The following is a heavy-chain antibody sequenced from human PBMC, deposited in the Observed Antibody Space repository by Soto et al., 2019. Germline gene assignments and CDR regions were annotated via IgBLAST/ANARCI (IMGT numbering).Heavy chain of an antibody. Sequence: ASVKVSCKASGYTFTNYAMHWVRQAPGQRLEWMGWINAGNGNTRYSQKFQGRVTIARDTSTSAVYMELSSLRSEDTAVYFCARGPGIAVAGTLYSWGQGTLVTVSS. V-gene: IGHV1-3*01. D-gene: IGHD6-19*01. J-gene: IGHJ4*02. CDR3: ARGPGIAVAGTLYS. CDR1: GYTFTNYA. CDR2: INAGNGNT.